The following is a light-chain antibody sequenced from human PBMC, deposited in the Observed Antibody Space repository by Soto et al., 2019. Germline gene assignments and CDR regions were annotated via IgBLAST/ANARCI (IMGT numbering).Light chain of an antibody. Sequence: EIVLTQSPGTLSLSPGERATLSCRASQSVSSSYLGWYKQKPGQAPRLLIYAATSRATGIPDRFSGSGSATDFTLPISRLETEDFAVYYCQQYGSLPYTFGQGTKLEIK. CDR3: QQYGSLPYT. V-gene: IGKV3-20*01. CDR2: AAT. J-gene: IGKJ2*01. CDR1: QSVSSSY.